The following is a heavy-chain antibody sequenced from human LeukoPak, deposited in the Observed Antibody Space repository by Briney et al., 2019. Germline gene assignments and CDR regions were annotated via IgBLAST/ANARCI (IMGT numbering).Heavy chain of an antibody. V-gene: IGHV3-23*01. J-gene: IGHJ4*02. CDR2: ISGSGGIT. CDR1: GFTFSSYA. D-gene: IGHD3-3*01. CDR3: AKHYDFWSGYPFDY. Sequence: GGSLRLSCAASGFTFSSYAMSWVRQAPGKGLEWVSAISGSGGITYYTDSVKGLFTLSRDNSKNTLCLQMNSLRAEDTAVYYCAKHYDFWSGYPFDYWGQGTLVTVSS.